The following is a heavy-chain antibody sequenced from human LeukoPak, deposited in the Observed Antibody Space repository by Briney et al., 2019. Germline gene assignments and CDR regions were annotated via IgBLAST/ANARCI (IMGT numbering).Heavy chain of an antibody. J-gene: IGHJ3*02. CDR2: IYHSGST. CDR1: GGSISSSNW. V-gene: IGHV4-4*01. CDR3: ARVLGVAGFNAFDI. D-gene: IGHD6-19*01. Sequence: SETLSLTCAVSGGSISSSNWWNWVRQPPGKGLEWIGEIYHSGSTNYNPSLKSRVTISLDKSKNQFSLKLSSVTAADTAVYCCARVLGVAGFNAFDIWGQGTMVTVSS.